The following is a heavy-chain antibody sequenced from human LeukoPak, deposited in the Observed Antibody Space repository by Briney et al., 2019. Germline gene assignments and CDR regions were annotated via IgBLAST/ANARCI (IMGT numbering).Heavy chain of an antibody. J-gene: IGHJ4*02. D-gene: IGHD3-22*01. V-gene: IGHV3-53*01. Sequence: GGSLRLFCAASGLPLSRLYMRGARRAPGRGLEWVSVIYSGGSTYYADSVKGRFTISRDNSKNTLYLQMNSLRAEDTAVYYCARGLYYDSSGYWTRQYYFDYWGQGTLVTVSS. CDR3: ARGLYYDSSGYWTRQYYFDY. CDR2: IYSGGST. CDR1: GLPLSRLY.